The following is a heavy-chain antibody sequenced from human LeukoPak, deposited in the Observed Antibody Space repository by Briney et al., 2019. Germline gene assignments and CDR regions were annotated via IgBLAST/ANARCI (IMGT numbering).Heavy chain of an antibody. V-gene: IGHV1-2*02. Sequence: ASVKVSCKASGYTFTGYYMHWVRQAPGQGLEWMGWINPNSGGTNYAQKFQGRVTMTRDTSISTAYMELGRLRSDDTAVYYCARVVVGATTSPYFDYWGQGTLVTVSS. D-gene: IGHD1-26*01. CDR2: INPNSGGT. CDR1: GYTFTGYY. J-gene: IGHJ4*02. CDR3: ARVVVGATTSPYFDY.